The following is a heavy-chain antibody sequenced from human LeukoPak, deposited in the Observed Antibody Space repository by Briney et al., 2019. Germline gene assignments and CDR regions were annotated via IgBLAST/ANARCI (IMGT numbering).Heavy chain of an antibody. J-gene: IGHJ4*02. D-gene: IGHD3-3*01. CDR2: INQDGSEE. CDR3: ARDGRDNDFWSGYAGDRFDY. V-gene: IGHV3-7*01. Sequence: GGSLRLSCAASGFTFSSYWMSWVRQAPGKGLEWVANINQDGSEEHYVDSVKGRFTISRDNAKNALYLQMNSLRAEDTAVYYCARDGRDNDFWSGYAGDRFDYWGQGTLVTVSS. CDR1: GFTFSSYW.